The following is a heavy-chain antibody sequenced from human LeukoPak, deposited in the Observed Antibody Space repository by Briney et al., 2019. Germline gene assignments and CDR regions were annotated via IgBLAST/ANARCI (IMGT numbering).Heavy chain of an antibody. Sequence: ASVKVSCKASGYTFTSYAVHWVRQAPGQRLEWMGWINAGNGNTKYSQKFQGRVTITRDTSASTAYMELSSLRSEDTAVYYCATAMVYPTIAFDIWGQGTMVTVSS. CDR2: INAGNGNT. J-gene: IGHJ3*02. D-gene: IGHD2-8*01. CDR3: ATAMVYPTIAFDI. CDR1: GYTFTSYA. V-gene: IGHV1-3*01.